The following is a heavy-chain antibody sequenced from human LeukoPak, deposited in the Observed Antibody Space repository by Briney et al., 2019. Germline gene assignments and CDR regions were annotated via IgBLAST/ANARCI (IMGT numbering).Heavy chain of an antibody. V-gene: IGHV4-59*01. CDR1: GASTTSYY. CDR3: ARGYYDFWSGYYTGWYFDL. J-gene: IGHJ2*01. D-gene: IGHD3-3*01. Sequence: PSETLSLTCSVSGASTTSYYWNWIRQAPGKGLEWIGYIYSDGTTSYSPSLRSRVTISIDTSRNQFSLKLSSVTAADTAVYYCARGYYDFWSGYYTGWYFDLWGRGTLVTVSS. CDR2: IYSDGTT.